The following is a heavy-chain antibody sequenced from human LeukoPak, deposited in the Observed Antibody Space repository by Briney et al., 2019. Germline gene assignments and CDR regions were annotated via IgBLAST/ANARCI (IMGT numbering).Heavy chain of an antibody. J-gene: IGHJ3*02. CDR3: ASPEWLPDSIDI. CDR2: IKQDGSEK. Sequence: GGSLRLSCAASGFTFSNYWMTWVRQAPGKGLEWVATIKQDGSEKYYVDSVKGRFTISRDNAKNSLYLQMNSLRAEDTAVYYCASPEWLPDSIDIWGQGTMVTVSS. D-gene: IGHD3-3*01. V-gene: IGHV3-7*01. CDR1: GFTFSNYW.